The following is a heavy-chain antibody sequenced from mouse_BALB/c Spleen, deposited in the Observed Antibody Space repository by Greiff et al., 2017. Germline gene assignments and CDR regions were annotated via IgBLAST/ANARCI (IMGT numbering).Heavy chain of an antibody. V-gene: IGHV1S81*02. J-gene: IGHJ2*01. CDR1: GYTFTSYW. Sequence: QVQLQQPGAELVKPGASVKLSCKASGYTFTSYWMHWVKQRPGQGLEWIGEINPSNGRTNYNEKFKSKATLTVDKSSSTAYMQLSSLTSEDSAVYYCARPGSYYFDYWGQGTTLTVSS. D-gene: IGHD4-1*01. CDR3: ARPGSYYFDY. CDR2: INPSNGRT.